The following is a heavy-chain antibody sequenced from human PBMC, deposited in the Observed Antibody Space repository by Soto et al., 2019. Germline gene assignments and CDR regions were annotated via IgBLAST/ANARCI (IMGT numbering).Heavy chain of an antibody. CDR3: ARRVYYDILTGYYIAWFDP. CDR2: INHSGST. CDR1: GGSFSGYY. Sequence: SETLSLTCAVYGGSFSGYYWSWIRQPPGKGLEWIGEINHSGSTNYNPSLKSRVTISVDTSKNQFSLKLSSVTAADTAVYYCARRVYYDILTGYYIAWFDPWGQGTLVTVSP. J-gene: IGHJ5*02. V-gene: IGHV4-34*01. D-gene: IGHD3-9*01.